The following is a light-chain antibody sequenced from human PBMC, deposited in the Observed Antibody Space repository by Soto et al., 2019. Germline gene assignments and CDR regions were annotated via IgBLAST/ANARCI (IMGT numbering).Light chain of an antibody. CDR1: QSVSSIY. CDR2: GAS. V-gene: IGKV3-20*01. J-gene: IGKJ4*01. CDR3: QHYGASRT. Sequence: EIVLTQSPGTLSLAPVERATLSGMTSQSVSSIYLAWYQQKAGQAPRRLIYGASSRATDIPDRFSGSGSGTDFTLTISRLEPEDFAVYYCQHYGASRTFGGGTKVDMK.